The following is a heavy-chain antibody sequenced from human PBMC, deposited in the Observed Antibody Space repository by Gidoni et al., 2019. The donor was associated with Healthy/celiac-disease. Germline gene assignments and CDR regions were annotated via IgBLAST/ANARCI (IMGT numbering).Heavy chain of an antibody. J-gene: IGHJ6*02. Sequence: QLQLQESGPGLVKPSETLSLTCTVSGGYISSSSYYWGWISQPPGKGLEWIGSIYYSGRPYYNPSLKSRVTISVETSKNQFALKLSSVTAADTAVYYCAAYCSSTSCYVYYGMDVWGQGTTVTVSS. CDR1: GGYISSSSYY. V-gene: IGHV4-39*01. CDR3: AAYCSSTSCYVYYGMDV. CDR2: IYYSGRP. D-gene: IGHD2-2*01.